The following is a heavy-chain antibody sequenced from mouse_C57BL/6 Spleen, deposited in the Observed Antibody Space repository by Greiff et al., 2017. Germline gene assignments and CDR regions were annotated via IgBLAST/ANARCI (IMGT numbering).Heavy chain of an antibody. D-gene: IGHD2-2*01. CDR2: IWSGGST. CDR3: ARKRNGYDWYFDV. CDR1: GFSLTSYG. J-gene: IGHJ1*03. V-gene: IGHV2-2*01. Sequence: QVQLKESGPGLVQPSQSLSITCTVSGFSLTSYGVHWVRQSPGKGLEWLGVIWSGGSTDYNAAFISRLSISKDNSKSQVFFKMNSLQADDTAIYYWARKRNGYDWYFDVWGTGTTVTVSS.